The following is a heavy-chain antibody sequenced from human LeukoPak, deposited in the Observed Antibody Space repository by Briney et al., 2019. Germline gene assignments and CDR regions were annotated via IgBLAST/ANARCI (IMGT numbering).Heavy chain of an antibody. V-gene: IGHV1-69*13. J-gene: IGHJ5*02. D-gene: IGHD3-3*01. CDR3: ARDYDFWSGYYRSKNWFDP. CDR2: IIPIFGAA. CDR1: GGTFSSYA. Sequence: GASVKVSCKASGGTFSSYAISWVRQAPGQGLEWMGGIIPIFGAANYAQKFQGRVTITADESTSTAYMELSSLRSEDTAVYYCARDYDFWSGYYRSKNWFDPWGQGTLVTVSS.